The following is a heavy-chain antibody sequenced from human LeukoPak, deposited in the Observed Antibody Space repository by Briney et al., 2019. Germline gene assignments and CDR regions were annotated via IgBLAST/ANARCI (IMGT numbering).Heavy chain of an antibody. CDR2: INPNSGGT. D-gene: IGHD3-10*01. V-gene: IGHV1-2*02. Sequence: ASVEVSCKASGYTFTGYYMHWVRQAPGQGLEWVGWINPNSGGTNYAQKFQGRVTMTRDTSISTAYMELSRLRSDDTAVYYCARGGVTMVRGVIITLDYWGQGTLVTVSS. CDR3: ARGGVTMVRGVIITLDY. CDR1: GYTFTGYY. J-gene: IGHJ4*02.